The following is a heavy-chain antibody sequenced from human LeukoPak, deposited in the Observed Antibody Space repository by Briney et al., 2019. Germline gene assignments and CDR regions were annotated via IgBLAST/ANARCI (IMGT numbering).Heavy chain of an antibody. V-gene: IGHV5-51*01. Sequence: GESLKISCKGSGYSFTSYWIGWVRQMPGKGLERMGIIYPGDSDTRYSPSFQGQVTISADKSISTAYLQWSSLKASDTAMYYCARLDIVVVPAAIRNYYYYMDVWGKGTTVTVSS. D-gene: IGHD2-2*02. CDR3: ARLDIVVVPAAIRNYYYYMDV. J-gene: IGHJ6*03. CDR2: IYPGDSDT. CDR1: GYSFTSYW.